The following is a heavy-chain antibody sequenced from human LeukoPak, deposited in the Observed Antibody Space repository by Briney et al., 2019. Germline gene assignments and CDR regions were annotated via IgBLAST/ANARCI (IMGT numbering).Heavy chain of an antibody. D-gene: IGHD1-26*01. CDR1: GCSISSYY. CDR2: IYYSGST. CDR3: ARGARGSYSY. J-gene: IGHJ4*02. V-gene: IGHV4-59*08. Sequence: SEPLSLTCTVSGCSISSYYWSWIRQPPGKGLEWIGYIYYSGSTNYNPSLKSRVSISVDTYKHQFSLKVSAVPAADTAVYYCARGARGSYSYWGKGTLVSVSS.